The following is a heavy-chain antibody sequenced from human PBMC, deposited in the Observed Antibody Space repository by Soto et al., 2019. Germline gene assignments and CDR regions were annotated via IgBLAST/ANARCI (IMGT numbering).Heavy chain of an antibody. D-gene: IGHD3-10*01. CDR1: GGSVSSGSYY. CDR3: ARDLRTLLWFGEWVDWFDP. Sequence: SGTLSLTCTVSGGSVSSGSYYWSWIRQPPGKGLEWIGYIYYSGSTNYNPSLKSRVTISVDTSKNQFSLKLSSVTAADTAVYYCARDLRTLLWFGEWVDWFDPWGQGTLVTVS. J-gene: IGHJ5*02. V-gene: IGHV4-61*01. CDR2: IYYSGST.